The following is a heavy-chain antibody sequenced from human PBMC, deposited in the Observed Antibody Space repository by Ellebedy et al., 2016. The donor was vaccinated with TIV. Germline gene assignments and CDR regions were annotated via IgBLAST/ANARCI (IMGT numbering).Heavy chain of an antibody. Sequence: PGGSLRLSCAASGFTFSSYSMNWVRQAPGKGLEWVSYISSSSSTIYYADSVKGRFTISRDNAKNSLYLQMNSLRDEDTAVYYCARDGQLWGTAMVAGDYWGQGTLVTVSS. J-gene: IGHJ4*02. CDR2: ISSSSSTI. D-gene: IGHD5-18*01. CDR1: GFTFSSYS. V-gene: IGHV3-48*02. CDR3: ARDGQLWGTAMVAGDY.